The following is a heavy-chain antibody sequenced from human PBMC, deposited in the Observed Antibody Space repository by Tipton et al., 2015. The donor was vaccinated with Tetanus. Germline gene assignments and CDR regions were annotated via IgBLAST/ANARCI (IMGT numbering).Heavy chain of an antibody. D-gene: IGHD2-2*01. CDR3: AKERGLVAPAAIEY. J-gene: IGHJ4*02. Sequence: SLRLSCAASGFTFSSYAMSWVRQAPGKGLEWVSTISGSGKSTYNADSVMGRFTLSRDNSNNTLFLQIDNLRAEDPAIYFCAKERGLVAPAAIEYWGRGTLVTVSS. CDR2: ISGSGKST. CDR1: GFTFSSYA. V-gene: IGHV3-23*01.